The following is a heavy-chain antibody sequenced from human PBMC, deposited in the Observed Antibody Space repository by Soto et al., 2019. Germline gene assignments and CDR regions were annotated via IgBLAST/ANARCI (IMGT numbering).Heavy chain of an antibody. Sequence: SGGSLRLSCAASGFTFSSYSMNWVRQAPGKGLEWVSSISSSSSYIYYADSVKGRFTISRDNAKNSLYLQMNSLRAEDTAVYYCARPLDPLSSWFAFDIWGQGTMVTVSS. V-gene: IGHV3-21*01. CDR2: ISSSSSYI. D-gene: IGHD3-9*01. CDR3: ARPLDPLSSWFAFDI. CDR1: GFTFSSYS. J-gene: IGHJ3*02.